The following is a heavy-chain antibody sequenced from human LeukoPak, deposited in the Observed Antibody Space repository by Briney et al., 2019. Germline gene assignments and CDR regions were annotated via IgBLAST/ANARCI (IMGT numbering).Heavy chain of an antibody. Sequence: GGSLRLSCAASGFTFSSYGMHWVRQAPGKGLEWVAVIWYDGSNKHYADSVKGRFTISRDNSKNTLYLQMNSLRAEDTAVYYCARAYYYGSGSYYTRGDYYYYYGMDVWGQGTTVTVSS. CDR2: IWYDGSNK. V-gene: IGHV3-33*01. CDR3: ARAYYYGSGSYYTRGDYYYYYGMDV. D-gene: IGHD3-10*01. J-gene: IGHJ6*02. CDR1: GFTFSSYG.